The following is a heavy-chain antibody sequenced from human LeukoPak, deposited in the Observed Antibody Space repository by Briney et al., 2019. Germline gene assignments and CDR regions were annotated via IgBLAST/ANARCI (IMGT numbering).Heavy chain of an antibody. CDR2: ISYDGSNK. CDR3: AKDRVPAAIPFPYYYGMDV. J-gene: IGHJ6*02. CDR1: GFTFSSYG. D-gene: IGHD2-2*02. V-gene: IGHV3-30*18. Sequence: GGSLRLSCAASGFTFSSYGMHWVRQAPGKGLEWVAVISYDGSNKYYADSVKGRFTISRDNSKNTLYLQMNSLRAEDTAVYYCAKDRVPAAIPFPYYYGMDVWGQGTTVTVSS.